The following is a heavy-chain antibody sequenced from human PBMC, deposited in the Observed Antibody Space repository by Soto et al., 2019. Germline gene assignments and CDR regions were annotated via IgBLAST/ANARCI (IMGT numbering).Heavy chain of an antibody. D-gene: IGHD3-10*01. Sequence: GASVDVSCKVSGYTLTELSMHWVRQAPGKGLEWMGGFDPEDGETIYAQKFQGRVTMTEDTSTDTAYMELSSLRSEDTAVYYCATGIYGSGMYWIDPSGQGTLVTVST. CDR2: FDPEDGET. J-gene: IGHJ5*02. CDR1: GYTLTELS. V-gene: IGHV1-24*01. CDR3: ATGIYGSGMYWIDP.